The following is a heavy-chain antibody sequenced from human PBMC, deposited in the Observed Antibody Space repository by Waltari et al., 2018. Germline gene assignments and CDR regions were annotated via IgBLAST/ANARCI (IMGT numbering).Heavy chain of an antibody. CDR1: GFTLRSAD. CDR2: ITNSGGST. Sequence: EVQQLESGGGLVQPGGSLRLPCAAAGFTLRSADMNWVRQVPGKGLDWFSYITNSGGSTYHADSGKGRFTISRDNSKNMLYLQMNSLRAEDTAVYYCARRPCRDGNCYMDHWGQGTLVTVSS. V-gene: IGHV3-23*01. D-gene: IGHD2-15*01. CDR3: ARRPCRDGNCYMDH. J-gene: IGHJ4*02.